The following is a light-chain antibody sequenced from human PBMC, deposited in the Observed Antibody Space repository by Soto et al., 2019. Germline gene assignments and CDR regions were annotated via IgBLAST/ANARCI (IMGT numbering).Light chain of an antibody. CDR1: QSIHTS. CDR2: DST. CDR3: QQRNVWPPIT. J-gene: IGKJ5*01. Sequence: EMVMTQSPATLSVSPGERATLSCRASQSIHTSLAWYQQKPGQPPRLVVYDSTLRANGVPDRFGGSRSGTEFTLTINNLEPEDFAVYYCQQRNVWPPITFGQGTRLEIK. V-gene: IGKV3-11*01.